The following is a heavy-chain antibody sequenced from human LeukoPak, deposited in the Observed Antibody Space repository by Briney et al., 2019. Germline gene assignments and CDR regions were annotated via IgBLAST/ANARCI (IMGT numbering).Heavy chain of an antibody. J-gene: IGHJ6*02. CDR3: ARLPGYYDSSGYYYYYGMDV. CDR2: IYYSGST. Sequence: PSETLSLTCTVSGGSISSYYWSWIRQPPGKGLEWIGYIYYSGSTNYNPSLKNRVTISVDTSKNQFSLKLSSVTAADTAVYYCARLPGYYDSSGYYYYYGMDVWGQGTTVTVSS. V-gene: IGHV4-59*08. CDR1: GGSISSYY. D-gene: IGHD3-22*01.